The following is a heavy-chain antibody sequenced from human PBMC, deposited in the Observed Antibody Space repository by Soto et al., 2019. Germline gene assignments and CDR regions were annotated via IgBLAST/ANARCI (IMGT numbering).Heavy chain of an antibody. J-gene: IGHJ4*02. CDR2: INDDGIST. CDR3: TRGPRSTSTGTGAF. V-gene: IGHV3-74*01. D-gene: IGHD1-1*01. Sequence: GGSLRLSCAASGFTFSMYWXHWVRQVPGKGPEWVSRINDDGISTNYADSVKGRFTISRDNAKNTLYLQMNALRVEDTAVYYCTRGPRSTSTGTGAFWGQGTLVTVSS. CDR1: GFTFSMYW.